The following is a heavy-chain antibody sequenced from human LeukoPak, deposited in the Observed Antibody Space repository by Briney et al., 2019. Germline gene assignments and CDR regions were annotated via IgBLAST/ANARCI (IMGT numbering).Heavy chain of an antibody. Sequence: SVKVSCKASGGTFSSYAISWVRQAPGQGLEWMGRIIPILGIANYAQKFQGRVTITADKSTSTAYMELSSLRSEDTAVYYCARPNYGGNGKYYFDYWGQGTLVTVSS. V-gene: IGHV1-69*04. CDR2: IIPILGIA. CDR3: ARPNYGGNGKYYFDY. CDR1: GGTFSSYA. J-gene: IGHJ4*02. D-gene: IGHD4-23*01.